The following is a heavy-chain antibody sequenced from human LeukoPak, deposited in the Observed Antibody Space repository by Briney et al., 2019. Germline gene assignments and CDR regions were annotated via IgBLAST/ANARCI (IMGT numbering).Heavy chain of an antibody. Sequence: GGSLRLSCAGSGITFSTYWMHWVRQAPGKGLVWVSRINSEGSTISYADSVKGRFTISRDNAKNTLFLQMNSLRAEDTAVYYCARFSSDIISYYDHGGREPLVTVSS. CDR2: INSEGSTI. CDR3: ARFSSDIISYYDH. V-gene: IGHV3-74*01. J-gene: IGHJ4*02. CDR1: GITFSTYW. D-gene: IGHD3-22*01.